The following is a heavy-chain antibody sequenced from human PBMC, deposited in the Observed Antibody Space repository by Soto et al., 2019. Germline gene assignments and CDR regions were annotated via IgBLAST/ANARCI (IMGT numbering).Heavy chain of an antibody. CDR1: GGSISSSSYY. Sequence: SETLSLTCTVSGGSISSSSYYWGWIRQPPGKGLEWIGSIYYSGSTYYNPSLKSRVTISVDTSKNQFSLKLSSVTAADTAVYYCAREDCSSTSCDEYFQHWGQGTLVTVSS. J-gene: IGHJ1*01. CDR3: AREDCSSTSCDEYFQH. D-gene: IGHD2-2*01. V-gene: IGHV4-39*07. CDR2: IYYSGST.